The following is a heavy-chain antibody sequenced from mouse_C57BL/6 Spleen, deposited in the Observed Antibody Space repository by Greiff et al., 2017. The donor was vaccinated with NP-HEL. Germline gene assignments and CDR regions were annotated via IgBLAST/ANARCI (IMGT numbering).Heavy chain of an antibody. J-gene: IGHJ4*01. CDR2: IDPSASYT. V-gene: IGHV1-50*01. Sequence: QVQLQQPGAELVKPGASVKLSCKASGYTFTSYWMQWVKQRPGQGLEWIGEIDPSASYTNYNQKFKGKATLTVDTSSSTAYMQLSSLTSEDSAVYYCARPSGQLRPDGAMDYWGQGTSVTVSS. CDR3: ARPSGQLRPDGAMDY. D-gene: IGHD3-2*02. CDR1: GYTFTSYW.